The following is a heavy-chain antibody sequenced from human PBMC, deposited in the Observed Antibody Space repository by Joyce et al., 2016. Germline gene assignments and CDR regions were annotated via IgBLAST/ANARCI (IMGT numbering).Heavy chain of an antibody. CDR3: ARDRGGSEVSAGLCDS. D-gene: IGHD2-2*01. J-gene: IGHJ4*02. V-gene: IGHV1-18*01. CDR1: GYTFATYG. CDR2: ISAYNGQR. Sequence: QVHLVQSGAEVKKPGASVKVFCKASGYTFATYGLCWVRQAPGQGLEWMGWISAYNGQRNYAQKVQDRITLTTDTSTNTAYMELRSLTSDDTAVYYCARDRGGSEVSAGLCDSWGQGTLVTVSS.